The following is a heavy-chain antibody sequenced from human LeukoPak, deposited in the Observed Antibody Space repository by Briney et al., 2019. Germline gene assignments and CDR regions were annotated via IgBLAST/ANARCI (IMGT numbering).Heavy chain of an antibody. D-gene: IGHD5-18*01. J-gene: IGHJ4*02. CDR3: ARDFLRGYSYGYSFDY. CDR2: ITSSSSYI. CDR1: RFTFSTYW. V-gene: IGHV3-21*01. Sequence: GGSLRLSCAASRFTFSTYWMHWVRQAPGKGLEWVSSITSSSSYIYYADSVKGRFTISGDNAKNSLYLQMNSLRAEDTAVYYCARDFLRGYSYGYSFDYWGQGTLVTVSS.